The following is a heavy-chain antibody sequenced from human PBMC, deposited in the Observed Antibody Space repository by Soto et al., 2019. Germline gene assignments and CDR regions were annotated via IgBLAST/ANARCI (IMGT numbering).Heavy chain of an antibody. CDR3: AGFLIAARPYYYYYYMDV. CDR1: GGSISSSTSY. V-gene: IGHV4-39*01. J-gene: IGHJ6*03. D-gene: IGHD6-6*01. CDR2: INYSGST. Sequence: SETLSLTCTVSGGSISSSTSYWGWIRQPPGKGLEWIGSINYSGSTYYSPSLKSRVTISADTSKNQFSLKLSSVTAADTAVYYCAGFLIAARPYYYYYYMDVWGKGTTVTVSS.